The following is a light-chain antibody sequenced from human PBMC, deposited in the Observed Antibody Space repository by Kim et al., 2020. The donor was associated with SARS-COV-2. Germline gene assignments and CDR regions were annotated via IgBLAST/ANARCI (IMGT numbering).Light chain of an antibody. CDR3: QQYKSYPRT. V-gene: IGKV1-5*03. Sequence: DIQMTQSPSTLSASPGDRATITCRASQSISSCLAWYQQKPGKAPKLLIYKASTLRSGVPSRFSGSESGTEFSLPISSRQPDDFAADYCQQYKSYPRTFGQGTKLEI. CDR1: QSISSC. J-gene: IGKJ2*01. CDR2: KAS.